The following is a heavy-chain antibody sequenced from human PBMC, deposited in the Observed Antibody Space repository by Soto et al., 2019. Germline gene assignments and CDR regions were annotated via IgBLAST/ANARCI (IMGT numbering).Heavy chain of an antibody. V-gene: IGHV1-69*01. CDR3: ARGGYSSGWAVRGPFDI. D-gene: IGHD6-19*01. Sequence: QVQLVQSGAEVKKPGSSVKVSCKASGGTFSSYAISWVRQAPGQGLEWMGGIIPIFGTANYAQKFQGRVTITADESTSTAYMELSSLRSEDTAVYYCARGGYSSGWAVRGPFDIWGQGTMVTVSS. CDR1: GGTFSSYA. CDR2: IIPIFGTA. J-gene: IGHJ3*02.